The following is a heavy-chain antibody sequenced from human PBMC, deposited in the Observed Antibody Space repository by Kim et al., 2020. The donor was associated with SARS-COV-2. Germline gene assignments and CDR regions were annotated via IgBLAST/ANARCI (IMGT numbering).Heavy chain of an antibody. CDR3: ARDLSGYSRFDN. D-gene: IGHD3-22*01. CDR2: SYYSGTT. CDR1: GGSISSGGYY. Sequence: SETLSLTCNVSGGSISSGGYYWSWIRQYPGKGLEWIGYSYYSGTTYYNPSLKSRLSISVDTSESQFSLKLSSVTAADTAVYYCARDLSGYSRFDNWCQG. J-gene: IGHJ4*02. V-gene: IGHV4-31*03.